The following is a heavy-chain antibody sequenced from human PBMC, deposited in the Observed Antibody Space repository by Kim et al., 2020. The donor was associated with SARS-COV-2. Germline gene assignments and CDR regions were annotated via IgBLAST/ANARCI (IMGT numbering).Heavy chain of an antibody. J-gene: IGHJ6*02. V-gene: IGHV1-69*13. CDR2: IIPIFGTA. CDR3: ARAGGGEYSSSSLGWNYYYYGMDV. Sequence: SVKVSCKASGGTFSSYAISWVRQAPGQGLEWMGGIIPIFGTANYAQKFQGRVTITADESTSTAYMELSSLRSEDTAVYYCARAGGGEYSSSSLGWNYYYYGMDVWGQGTTVTVSS. CDR1: GGTFSSYA. D-gene: IGHD6-6*01.